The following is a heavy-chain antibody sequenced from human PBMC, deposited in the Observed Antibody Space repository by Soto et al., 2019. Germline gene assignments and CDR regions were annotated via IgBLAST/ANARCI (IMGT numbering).Heavy chain of an antibody. CDR1: GGSISSYY. J-gene: IGHJ5*02. D-gene: IGHD3-3*01. CDR2: IYYSGST. V-gene: IGHV4-59*08. Sequence: SETLSLTCTVSGGSISSYYWSWIRQPPGKGLEWIGYIYYSGSTNYNPSLKSRVTISVDTSKNQFSLELSSVTAADTAVYYCARHGHDFWSGYNWFDPWGQGTLVTVSS. CDR3: ARHGHDFWSGYNWFDP.